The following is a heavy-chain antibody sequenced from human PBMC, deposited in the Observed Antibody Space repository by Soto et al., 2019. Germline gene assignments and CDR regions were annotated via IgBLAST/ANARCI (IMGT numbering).Heavy chain of an antibody. CDR1: GYTFTSYD. CDR2: MNPNSGNT. V-gene: IGHV1-8*01. CDR3: SRASDYYDILTGSTPDLNWFDP. Sequence: ASVKVSCKASGYTFTSYDINWGRQDTGQGLEWMGWMNPNSGNTGYAQKFQGRVTMTRNTSISTAYMELSSLRSEDTAVYYCSRASDYYDILTGSTPDLNWFDPWGQGTLVTVSS. J-gene: IGHJ5*02. D-gene: IGHD3-9*01.